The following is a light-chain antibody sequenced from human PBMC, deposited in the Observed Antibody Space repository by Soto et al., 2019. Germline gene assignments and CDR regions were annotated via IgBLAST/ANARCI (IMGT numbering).Light chain of an antibody. CDR3: QKYNSAPQA. Sequence: DIQMTQSPSSVSASVGDRVTITCRASQGIGSWLAWYQQKPGKAPKLLIYTASSLQSGVPSRFSGSGSGTDFTLTISSLQPEDVATYYCQKYNSAPQAFGQGTKVDIK. V-gene: IGKV1-27*01. CDR2: TAS. CDR1: QGIGSW. J-gene: IGKJ1*01.